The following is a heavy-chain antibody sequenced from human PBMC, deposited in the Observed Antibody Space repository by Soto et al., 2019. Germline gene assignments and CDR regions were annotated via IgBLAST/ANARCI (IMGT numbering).Heavy chain of an antibody. CDR3: ARAPASIAAAGMIDY. D-gene: IGHD6-13*01. Sequence: QVQLQESGPGLVKPSGTLSLTCAVSGGSISSSNWWSWVRQPPGKGLEWIGEIYHSGSTNYNPSLKSRFTISVDKSKNQFSLKLSSVTAADTAVYYCARAPASIAAAGMIDYWGQGTLVTVSS. CDR2: IYHSGST. CDR1: GGSISSSNW. J-gene: IGHJ4*02. V-gene: IGHV4-4*02.